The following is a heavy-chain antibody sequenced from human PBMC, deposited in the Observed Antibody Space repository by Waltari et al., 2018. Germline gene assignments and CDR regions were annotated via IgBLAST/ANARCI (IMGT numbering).Heavy chain of an antibody. V-gene: IGHV3-20*04. CDR1: GFTFDGYG. CDR2: INWNGGST. CDR3: ARVRPGIAAAGTVDY. J-gene: IGHJ4*02. Sequence: EVQLVESGGGVVRPGGSLRLSCAASGFTFDGYGMHWVRQAPGKGLGWVSGINWNGGSTGYADSVKGRFTISRDNAKNSLYLQMNSLRAEDTALYYCARVRPGIAAAGTVDYWGQGTLVTVSS. D-gene: IGHD6-13*01.